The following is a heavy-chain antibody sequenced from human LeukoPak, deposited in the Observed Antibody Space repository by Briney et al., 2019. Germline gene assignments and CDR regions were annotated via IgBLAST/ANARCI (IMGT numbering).Heavy chain of an antibody. Sequence: GGSLRLSCAASGFTFSSYGMHWVRQAPGKGLEWVAVISYDGSNKYYADSVKGRFTISRDNSKNTPYLQMNSLRAEDTAVYYCAKETYGDYRGGTFDYWGQGTLVTVSS. D-gene: IGHD4-17*01. V-gene: IGHV3-30*18. CDR3: AKETYGDYRGGTFDY. CDR2: ISYDGSNK. J-gene: IGHJ4*02. CDR1: GFTFSSYG.